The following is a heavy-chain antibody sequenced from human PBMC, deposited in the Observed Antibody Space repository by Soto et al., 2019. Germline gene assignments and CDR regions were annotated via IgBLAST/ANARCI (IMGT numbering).Heavy chain of an antibody. V-gene: IGHV1-69*13. CDR2: IITIFGTA. D-gene: IGHD3-22*01. J-gene: IGHJ4*02. CDR1: GGTFSSYA. Sequence: GASVKVSCKASGGTFSSYAISWARQAPGQGLEWMGGIITIFGTANYAQKFQGRVTITADESTSTAYMELSSLRSEDTAVYYCARSPAPSYYYDSSGYYVPFDYWGQGTLVTVSS. CDR3: ARSPAPSYYYDSSGYYVPFDY.